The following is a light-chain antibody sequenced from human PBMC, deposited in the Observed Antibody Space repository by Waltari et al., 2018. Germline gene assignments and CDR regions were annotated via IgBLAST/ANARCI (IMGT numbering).Light chain of an antibody. J-gene: IGKJ1*01. V-gene: IGKV3D-20*02. Sequence: EIVLTQSPATLSLSPGERATFSCRASQSVSSSLAWYQQKPGQAPRLLIYDASSRAAGIPDTFSGSGSGTDFTLTISSLEPEDFAVYYCQQYSNWPWTFGQGTKVEIK. CDR3: QQYSNWPWT. CDR1: QSVSSS. CDR2: DAS.